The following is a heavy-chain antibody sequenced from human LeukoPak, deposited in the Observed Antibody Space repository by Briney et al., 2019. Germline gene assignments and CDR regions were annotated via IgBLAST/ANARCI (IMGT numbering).Heavy chain of an antibody. D-gene: IGHD4-17*01. Sequence: GGSLRLSCAASGFTVRSNCMSWVRQAPGKGLEWVSVIYSGGSAYYADSVKGRFTISRDNSRNTLYLQMNSLRAEDTAVYYCARVAVTTRIWFYFDYWGQGTLLTVSS. CDR3: ARVAVTTRIWFYFDY. CDR2: IYSGGSA. V-gene: IGHV3-53*01. J-gene: IGHJ4*02. CDR1: GFTVRSNC.